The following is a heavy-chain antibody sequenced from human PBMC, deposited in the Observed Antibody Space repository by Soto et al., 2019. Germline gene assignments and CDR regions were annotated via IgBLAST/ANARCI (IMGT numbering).Heavy chain of an antibody. CDR3: ANKVVPAPYYMDV. Sequence: PEVSLRLSCAASRFTLSTYAMIWVRQAPGKGLEWVSAISGSGGSTYYADSVKGRFTISRDNSKSTLYLQMNSLRAEDTAVYYCANKVVPAPYYMDVWGKGNTVTVCS. D-gene: IGHD2-2*01. J-gene: IGHJ6*03. CDR1: RFTLSTYA. V-gene: IGHV3-23*01. CDR2: ISGSGGST.